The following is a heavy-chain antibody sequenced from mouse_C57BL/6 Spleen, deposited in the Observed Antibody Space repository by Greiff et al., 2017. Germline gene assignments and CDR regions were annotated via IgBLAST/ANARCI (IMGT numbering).Heavy chain of an antibody. CDR3: ARWGFAD. Sequence: QVQLKEPGAELVKPGASVKISCKASGYTFSSYWMNWVKQRPGQGLEWIGQIYPADGDTTYNRKFQGKATLTADQSSSTAYMPLSSLTSEDSAVYFCARWGFADWGKGTLVTVSA. CDR2: IYPADGDT. CDR1: GYTFSSYW. V-gene: IGHV1-80*01. J-gene: IGHJ3*01.